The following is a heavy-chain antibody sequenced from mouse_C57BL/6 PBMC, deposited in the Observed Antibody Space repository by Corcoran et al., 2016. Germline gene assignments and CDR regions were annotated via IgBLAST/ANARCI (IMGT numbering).Heavy chain of an antibody. CDR2: ISYDGSN. J-gene: IGHJ2*01. CDR1: GYSITSGYY. Sequence: DVQLQESGPGLVKPSQSLSLTCSVTGYSITSGYYWNWIRQFPGNKLEWMGYISYDGSNNYNPSLKNRISITRDTSKNQFFLKLNSVTTEDTATYYCARRKYRSYFDYWGQGTTLTVSS. D-gene: IGHD2-10*02. V-gene: IGHV3-6*01. CDR3: ARRKYRSYFDY.